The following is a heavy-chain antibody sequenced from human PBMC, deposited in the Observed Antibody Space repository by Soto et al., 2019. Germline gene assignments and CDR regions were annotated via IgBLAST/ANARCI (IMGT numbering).Heavy chain of an antibody. Sequence: SETLSLTCTVSGGSISSGGYYWSWIRQPPGKGLEWIGYIYYSGSTNYNPSLKSRVTISVDTSKNQFSLKLSSVTAADTAVYYCARASTVTTRGSRNNWFDPWGQGTLVTVSS. CDR3: ARASTVTTRGSRNNWFDP. CDR2: IYYSGST. D-gene: IGHD4-17*01. CDR1: GGSISSGGYY. V-gene: IGHV4-61*08. J-gene: IGHJ5*02.